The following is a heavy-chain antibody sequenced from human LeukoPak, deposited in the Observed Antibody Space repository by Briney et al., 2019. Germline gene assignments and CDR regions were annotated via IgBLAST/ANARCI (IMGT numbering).Heavy chain of an antibody. J-gene: IGHJ4*02. D-gene: IGHD3-10*01. Sequence: AASVKVSCTASGGTFSSYAISWVRQAPGQGLEWMGGIIPIFGTANYAQKFQGRVTITADESTSTAYMELSSLRSEDTAVYYCATHMVRGVSTHFDYWGQGTLVTVSS. CDR3: ATHMVRGVSTHFDY. CDR2: IIPIFGTA. V-gene: IGHV1-69*13. CDR1: GGTFSSYA.